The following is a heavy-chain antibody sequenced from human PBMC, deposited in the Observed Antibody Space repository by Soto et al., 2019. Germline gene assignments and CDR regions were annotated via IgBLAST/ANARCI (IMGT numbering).Heavy chain of an antibody. CDR2: IYTSGST. CDR1: GGSISSYY. D-gene: IGHD3-22*01. J-gene: IGHJ4*02. Sequence: QVQLQESGPGLVKPSETLSLTCTVSGGSISSYYWSWIRQPAGKGLEWIGRIYTSGSTNYNTSLKSRVTMSVDTSKTHFYLKLSFVTAADTAVYYFASSGSSPLYYYASSGYYTLTDRDLYFDYWGQGTLVTVSS. V-gene: IGHV4-4*07. CDR3: ASSGSSPLYYYASSGYYTLTDRDLYFDY.